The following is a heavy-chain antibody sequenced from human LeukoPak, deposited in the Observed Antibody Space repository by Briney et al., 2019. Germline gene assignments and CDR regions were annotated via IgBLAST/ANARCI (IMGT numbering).Heavy chain of an antibody. V-gene: IGHV1-24*01. CDR3: ATDGGATGLQLERLCFDY. CDR1: GYTLTELS. Sequence: GASVKVSCKVSGYTLTELSMHWVRQAPGKGLEWMGGFDPEDGETIYAQKFQGRVTMTEDTSTDAAYMELSSLRSEDTAVYYCATDGGATGLQLERLCFDYWGQGTLVTVSS. CDR2: FDPEDGET. D-gene: IGHD1-1*01. J-gene: IGHJ4*02.